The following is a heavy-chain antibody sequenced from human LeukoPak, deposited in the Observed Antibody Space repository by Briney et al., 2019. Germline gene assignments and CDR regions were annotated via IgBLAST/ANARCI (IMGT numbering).Heavy chain of an antibody. CDR3: ARDLNIAAAGNDLGDYYYMDV. V-gene: IGHV1-18*01. D-gene: IGHD6-13*01. CDR2: ISAYNGNT. Sequence: ASVKVSCKASGYTFTSYGISWVRQAPGQGLEWMGWISAYNGNTNYAQKLQGRVTMTTDTSTSTAYMELRSLRSDDTAVYYCARDLNIAAAGNDLGDYYYMDVWGKGTTVTVSS. J-gene: IGHJ6*03. CDR1: GYTFTSYG.